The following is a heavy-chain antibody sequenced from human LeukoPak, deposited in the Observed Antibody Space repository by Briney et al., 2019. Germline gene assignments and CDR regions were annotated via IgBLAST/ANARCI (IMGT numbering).Heavy chain of an antibody. CDR2: INPSGGST. Sequence: ASVKVSCKASGYTFTSYYMHWVRQAPGQGLEWMGIINPSGGSTSYAQKFQGRVTMTRDTSTSTVYMELSSLRSEDTAVYYCARDLSVVVIKTKYYFDYWGQGTLVTVSS. CDR3: ARDLSVVVIKTKYYFDY. D-gene: IGHD2-21*01. J-gene: IGHJ4*02. CDR1: GYTFTSYY. V-gene: IGHV1-46*01.